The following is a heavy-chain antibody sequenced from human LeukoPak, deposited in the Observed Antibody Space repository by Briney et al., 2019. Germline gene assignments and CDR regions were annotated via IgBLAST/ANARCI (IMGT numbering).Heavy chain of an antibody. D-gene: IGHD3-22*01. J-gene: IGHJ5*02. CDR2: MCGSAGCT. Sequence: PSETLSLTCTVSGGSISSYYWSWIRQPPGKGLQWVASMCGSAGCTYYADSVKGRFTISRDNSKNTLYLQMNSLRAEDTAIYYCARDRPNYHESNGHYYQRDGDHWGQGTLVTVSS. CDR3: ARDRPNYHESNGHYYQRDGDH. V-gene: IGHV3-23*01. CDR1: GGSISSYY.